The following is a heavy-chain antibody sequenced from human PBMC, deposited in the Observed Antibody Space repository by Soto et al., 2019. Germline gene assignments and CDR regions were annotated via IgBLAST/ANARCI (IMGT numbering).Heavy chain of an antibody. Sequence: GASVKVSCKASGYTFTSYDINWVRQATGQGLEWMGWMNPNSGNTGYAQKFQGRVTMTRNTSISTAYMELSSLRSEDTAVYYCARDVAYYDFWSGREDYYGMDVWGQGTTVTVSS. CDR3: ARDVAYYDFWSGREDYYGMDV. J-gene: IGHJ6*02. CDR2: MNPNSGNT. CDR1: GYTFTSYD. D-gene: IGHD3-3*01. V-gene: IGHV1-8*01.